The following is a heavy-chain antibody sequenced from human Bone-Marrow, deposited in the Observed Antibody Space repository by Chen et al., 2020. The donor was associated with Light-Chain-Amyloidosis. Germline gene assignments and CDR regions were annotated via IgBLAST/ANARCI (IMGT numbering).Heavy chain of an antibody. D-gene: IGHD2-15*01. CDR2: LNEEGSVG. V-gene: IGHV3-74*02. CDR1: GFTFSKYW. CDR3: VRDLVGGEDY. Sequence: EVQLVESGGGLVQPGGSLRLSCAASGFTFSKYWMHGVRQARGKGPVWVSRLNEEGSVGTYVDSGQGRFTITRYNAKNTMYLQMYSLRAEDTAVYYCVRDLVGGEDYWGQGTRVTVSS. J-gene: IGHJ4*02.